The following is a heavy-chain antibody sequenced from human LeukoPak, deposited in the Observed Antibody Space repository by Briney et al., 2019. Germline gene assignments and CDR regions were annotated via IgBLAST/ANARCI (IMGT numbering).Heavy chain of an antibody. CDR2: VSGDGIST. Sequence: GGSLRLSCAASGFTFDDYAVHWVRQVPGKGLEWVSLVSGDGISTYYADSVKGRFTISRDNSRNSLFLQMNSLRTGDSALYYCVKDIGDYWGQGTLVTVSS. J-gene: IGHJ4*02. V-gene: IGHV3-43*02. CDR1: GFTFDDYA. CDR3: VKDIGDY.